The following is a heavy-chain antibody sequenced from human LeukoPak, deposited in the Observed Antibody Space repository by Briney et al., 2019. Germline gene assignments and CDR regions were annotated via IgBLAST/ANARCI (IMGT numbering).Heavy chain of an antibody. CDR1: GFTFSTYA. D-gene: IGHD3-10*01. CDR2: ISDSGGKT. J-gene: IGHJ4*02. Sequence: GGSLRLSCAASGFTFSTYAMSWVRQALGKGLEWVSGISDSGGKTDYVDSVKGRFTVSRDNSKNTVYLQMNSLRAEDTAVYYCAARAGGFRHFDYWGQGTLVTVSS. CDR3: AARAGGFRHFDY. V-gene: IGHV3-23*01.